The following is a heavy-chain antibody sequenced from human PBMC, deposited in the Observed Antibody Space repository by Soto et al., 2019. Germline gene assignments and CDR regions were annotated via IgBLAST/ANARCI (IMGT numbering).Heavy chain of an antibody. Sequence: QVQLVESGGGVVQPGRSLRLSCAASGFTFSSYGMHWVRQAPGKGLEWVAVIWYDGSNKYYADSVKGRFTISRDNSKNPRELQMNSLRAEDTAGYYCARAPGGYALGYWGQGTLVTGSS. CDR2: IWYDGSNK. D-gene: IGHD1-1*01. CDR1: GFTFSSYG. CDR3: ARAPGGYALGY. J-gene: IGHJ4*02. V-gene: IGHV3-33*01.